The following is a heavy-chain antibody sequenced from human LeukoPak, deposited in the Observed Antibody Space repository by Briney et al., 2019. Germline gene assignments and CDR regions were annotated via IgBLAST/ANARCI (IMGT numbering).Heavy chain of an antibody. Sequence: SGGSLRLSCAVSGITFSTFAMSWVRQAPGKGLEWVSGISGSGGSTYYADSVKGRFTISRDNSKNTLYLQMNSLRAEDTAVYYCARAGRYCSGGSCFYYFDYWGQGTLVTVSS. CDR2: ISGSGGST. CDR1: GITFSTFA. V-gene: IGHV3-23*01. J-gene: IGHJ4*02. D-gene: IGHD2-15*01. CDR3: ARAGRYCSGGSCFYYFDY.